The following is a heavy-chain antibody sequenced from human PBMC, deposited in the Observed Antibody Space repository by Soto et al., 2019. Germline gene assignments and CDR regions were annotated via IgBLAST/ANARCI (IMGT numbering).Heavy chain of an antibody. CDR2: IYYSGST. CDR3: ARGGLDYFDY. J-gene: IGHJ4*02. V-gene: IGHV4-30-4*01. Sequence: SETLSLTCTVSCGSIISGDYYWSWIRQPPGKGLEWIGYIYYSGSTYYNPSLKSRVTISVDTSKNQFSLKLSSVTAADTAVYYCARGGLDYFDYWGQGTLVTVSS. D-gene: IGHD5-12*01. CDR1: CGSIISGDYY.